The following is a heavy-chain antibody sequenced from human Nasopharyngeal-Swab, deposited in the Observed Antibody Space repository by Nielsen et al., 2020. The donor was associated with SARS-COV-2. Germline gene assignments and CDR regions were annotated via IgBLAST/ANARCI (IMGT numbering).Heavy chain of an antibody. J-gene: IGHJ4*02. D-gene: IGHD6-13*01. CDR1: GGSISSSSYY. Sequence: SETLSLTCTVSGGSISSSSYYWGWIRQPPGKGLEWIGSIYYSGSTYYNPSLKSRVTISVDTSKNQFSLKLSSVTAADTAVYYCTGGGSSWFRFDYWGQGTLVTVSS. V-gene: IGHV4-39*01. CDR2: IYYSGST. CDR3: TGGGSSWFRFDY.